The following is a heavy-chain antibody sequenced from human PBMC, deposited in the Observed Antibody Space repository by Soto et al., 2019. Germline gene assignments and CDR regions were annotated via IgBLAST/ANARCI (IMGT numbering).Heavy chain of an antibody. CDR1: GFTFSSYW. V-gene: IGHV3-7*04. Sequence: EVQLVESGGGLVQPGGSLRLSCAASGFTFSSYWMSWVRQAPGKGLEWVANIKQDGSEKYYVDSVKGRFTISRDNAKNSLYLQMNRLRAEDTAVYYCARATTVTTRYYYYYMDVWGKGTTVTVSS. J-gene: IGHJ6*03. CDR3: ARATTVTTRYYYYYMDV. D-gene: IGHD4-4*01. CDR2: IKQDGSEK.